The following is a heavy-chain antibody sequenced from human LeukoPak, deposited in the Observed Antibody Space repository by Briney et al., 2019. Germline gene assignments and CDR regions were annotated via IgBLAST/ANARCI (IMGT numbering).Heavy chain of an antibody. CDR3: ARPMVRGVKRPYMDV. CDR2: INHSGST. V-gene: IGHV4-34*01. D-gene: IGHD3-10*01. Sequence: SETLSLTCAVYGGSFSGYYWSWIRQPPGKGLEWIGEINHSGSTNYNPSLKSRVTISVDTSKNQFSLKLSSVTAADTAVYYCARPMVRGVKRPYMDVWGKGTTVTISS. J-gene: IGHJ6*03. CDR1: GGSFSGYY.